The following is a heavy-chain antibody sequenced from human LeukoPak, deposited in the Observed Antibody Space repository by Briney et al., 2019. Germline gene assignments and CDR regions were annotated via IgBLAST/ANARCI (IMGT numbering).Heavy chain of an antibody. CDR2: IYHSGGT. Sequence: PSETLSLTCAVSGGSISSSNWRSWVRQRPGTGLEWIGEIYHSGGTNYNPSLKSRVTISVDKSKNQFSLKLSSVTAADTAVYYCARVLLELPYETAGYFDYWGQGTLVTVSS. J-gene: IGHJ4*02. CDR3: ARVLLELPYETAGYFDY. D-gene: IGHD1-7*01. V-gene: IGHV4-4*02. CDR1: GGSISSSNW.